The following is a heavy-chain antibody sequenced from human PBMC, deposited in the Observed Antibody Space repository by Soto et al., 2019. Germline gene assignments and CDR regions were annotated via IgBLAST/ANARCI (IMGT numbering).Heavy chain of an antibody. D-gene: IGHD1-1*01. CDR2: ISYDGSNK. Sequence: GGSLRLSCAASGFTFSSYAMHWVRQAPGKGLEWVAVISYDGSNKYYADSVKGRFTISRDNSKNTLYLQMNSLRDEDTAVYYCASLRYESYYGMDVWGQGTTVTVSS. CDR1: GFTFSSYA. J-gene: IGHJ6*02. V-gene: IGHV3-30*04. CDR3: ASLRYESYYGMDV.